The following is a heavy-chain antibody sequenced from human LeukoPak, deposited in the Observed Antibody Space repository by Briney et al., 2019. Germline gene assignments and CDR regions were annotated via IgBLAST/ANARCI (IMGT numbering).Heavy chain of an antibody. J-gene: IGHJ4*02. V-gene: IGHV4-34*01. CDR3: ARRRWIFGVVIWD. CDR2: INHSGST. D-gene: IGHD3-3*01. CDR1: GFNFNNAW. Sequence: AGGSLRLSCAASGFNFNNAWMSWIRQPPGKGLEWIGEINHSGSTNYNPSLKSRVTISVDTSKNQFSLKLSSVTAADTAVYYCARRRWIFGVVIWDWGQGTLVTVSS.